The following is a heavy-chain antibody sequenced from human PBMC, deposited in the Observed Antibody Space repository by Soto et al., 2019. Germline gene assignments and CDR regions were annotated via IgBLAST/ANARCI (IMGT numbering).Heavy chain of an antibody. V-gene: IGHV4-30-4*01. CDR3: ALEGAMDTFDY. J-gene: IGHJ4*02. CDR2: INYSGST. Sequence: SETLSLTCTVSGGSISSGDYYWSWIRQPPGKGLEWIGYINYSGSTYYNPSLKSRVTISVDTYKNQFSMKLSSVTAADTAVYYCALEGAMDTFDYWGQGTLVTVSS. D-gene: IGHD3-16*01. CDR1: GGSISSGDYY.